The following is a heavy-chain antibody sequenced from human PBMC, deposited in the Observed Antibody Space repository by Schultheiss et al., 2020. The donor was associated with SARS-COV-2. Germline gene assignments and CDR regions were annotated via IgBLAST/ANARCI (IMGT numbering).Heavy chain of an antibody. CDR3: ARKGSSWDYGMDV. CDR2: IIPNSGGT. Sequence: ASVKVSCKASGGTFSSYAISWVRQAPGQGLEWMGRIIPNSGGTNYAQKFQGWVTMTRDTSISTAYMELSRLRSDDTAVYYCARKGSSWDYGMDVWGQGTTVTVSS. CDR1: GGTFSSYA. J-gene: IGHJ6*02. V-gene: IGHV1-2*04. D-gene: IGHD6-13*01.